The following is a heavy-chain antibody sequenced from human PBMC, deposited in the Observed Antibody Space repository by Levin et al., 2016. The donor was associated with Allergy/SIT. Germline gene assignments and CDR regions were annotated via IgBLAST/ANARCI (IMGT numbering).Heavy chain of an antibody. V-gene: IGHV3-48*03. D-gene: IGHD3-22*01. J-gene: IGHJ3*02. CDR1: GFTFSSYE. CDR2: ISSSGSTI. Sequence: GGSLRLSCAASGFTFSSYEMNWVRQAPGKGLEWVSYISSSGSTIYYADSVKGRFTISRDNAKNSLYLQMNSLRVEDTAVYYCARAPYYYDSSGNYWEDAFDIWGQGTMVTISS. CDR3: ARAPYYYDSSGNYWEDAFDI.